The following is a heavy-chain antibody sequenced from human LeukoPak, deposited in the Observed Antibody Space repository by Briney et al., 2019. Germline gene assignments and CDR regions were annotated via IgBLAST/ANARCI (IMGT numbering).Heavy chain of an antibody. V-gene: IGHV1-69*13. CDR1: GGTFSSYA. Sequence: GASVKVSCKASGGTFSSYAISWVRQAPGQGREWMGGVIPIFGTANYAQKFQGRVTITADESTSTAYMELSSLRSEDTAVYYCARDLGSSGWYQRGLDYWGQGTLVTVSS. CDR3: ARDLGSSGWYQRGLDY. CDR2: VIPIFGTA. D-gene: IGHD6-19*01. J-gene: IGHJ4*02.